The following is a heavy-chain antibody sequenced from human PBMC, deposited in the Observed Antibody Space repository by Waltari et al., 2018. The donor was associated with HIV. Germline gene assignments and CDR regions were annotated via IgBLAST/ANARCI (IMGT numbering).Heavy chain of an antibody. J-gene: IGHJ6*02. V-gene: IGHV4-59*01. Sequence: QVQLQESGPGLVKPSETLSLTCTVSGGSISSYYWSWIRQPPGKGLEWIGYIYYSGSTNYNPSLKSRVTISVDTSKNQFSLKLSSVTAADTAVYYGAATTVTTAYYYYYGMDVWGQGTTVTVSS. CDR3: AATTVTTAYYYYYGMDV. D-gene: IGHD4-17*01. CDR1: GGSISSYY. CDR2: IYYSGST.